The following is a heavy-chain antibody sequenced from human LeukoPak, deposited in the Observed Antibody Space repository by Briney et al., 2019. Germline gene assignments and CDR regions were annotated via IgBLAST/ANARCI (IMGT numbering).Heavy chain of an antibody. J-gene: IGHJ6*02. CDR2: ISGSGSNT. V-gene: IGHV3-23*01. Sequence: GSLRLSCAASGFAFSSYAMSWVRQAPGKGLEWVSSISGSGSNTYYADSVKGRFTISRDSSKNMLFVQMNTLRAEDTAVYYCAREGGSGWYKPLYYYYYGMDVWGQGTTVTVSS. CDR1: GFAFSSYA. CDR3: AREGGSGWYKPLYYYYYGMDV. D-gene: IGHD6-19*01.